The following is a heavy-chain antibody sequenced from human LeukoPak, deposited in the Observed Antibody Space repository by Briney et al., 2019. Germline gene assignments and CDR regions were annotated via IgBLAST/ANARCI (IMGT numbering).Heavy chain of an antibody. D-gene: IGHD1-7*01. V-gene: IGHV3-7*01. J-gene: IGHJ4*02. CDR2: ISHDGSEK. CDR1: GFTFSSYW. CDR3: ARDSSGTTFDY. Sequence: PGGSLRLSCVASGFTFSSYWMSWVRQAPGKGLEWVGQISHDGSEKYSGDSVRGRLTFSRDNAKNSLYLQMNSLRAEDTAVYYCARDSSGTTFDYWGQGTLVTVSS.